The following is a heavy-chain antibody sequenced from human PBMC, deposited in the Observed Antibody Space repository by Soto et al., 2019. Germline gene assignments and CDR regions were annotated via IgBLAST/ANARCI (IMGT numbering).Heavy chain of an antibody. CDR1: GFTFSRAA. CDR2: IWNDGSNE. J-gene: IGHJ3*02. Sequence: QLVESGGGVVQPGMSLRLSCAASGFTFSRAAMHWVRQAPGKGLEWVAFIWNDGSNEYYADSVKGRAIISRDNSENTVYLQMNSLRGEDTAVYFCVRDAADSGYAFDIWGQGKMVTVAA. D-gene: IGHD3-10*01. V-gene: IGHV3-33*01. CDR3: VRDAADSGYAFDI.